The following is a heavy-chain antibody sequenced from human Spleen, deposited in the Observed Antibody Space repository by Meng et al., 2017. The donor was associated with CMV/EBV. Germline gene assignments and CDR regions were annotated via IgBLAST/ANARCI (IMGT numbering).Heavy chain of an antibody. Sequence: QLQLQESGPGLVKPSETLSLTCTVSGVSVTSDAYRWGWVRHPPGKGLEWIGSVSVSAHAHYNPYLQSRVSIFLETSMNQFSLNLKSVSAADAAVYYCARAQPNFYDDGATIDYWGQGTLVTVSS. J-gene: IGHJ4*02. D-gene: IGHD5/OR15-5a*01. CDR2: VSVSAHA. CDR3: ARAQPNFYDDGATIDY. CDR1: GVSVTSDAYR. V-gene: IGHV4-39*07.